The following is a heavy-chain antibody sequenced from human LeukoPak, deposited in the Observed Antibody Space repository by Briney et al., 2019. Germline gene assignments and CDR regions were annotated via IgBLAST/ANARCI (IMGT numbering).Heavy chain of an antibody. V-gene: IGHV1-18*04. CDR3: ARGVKTAYYDSSGYSPGGY. D-gene: IGHD3-22*01. Sequence: GASVKVSCKASGFTFVNFGITWVRQAPGQGLEWMGWISGYNGNTNYAQKLQGRVTMTTDTSTSTAYMELRSLRSDDTAVYYCARGVKTAYYDSSGYSPGGYWGHGTLVTVSS. J-gene: IGHJ4*01. CDR1: GFTFVNFG. CDR2: ISGYNGNT.